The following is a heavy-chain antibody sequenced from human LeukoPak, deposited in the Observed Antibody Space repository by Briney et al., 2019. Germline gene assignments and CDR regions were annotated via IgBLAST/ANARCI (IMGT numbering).Heavy chain of an antibody. D-gene: IGHD2-21*01. CDR2: ISAYNGNT. J-gene: IGHJ4*02. CDR3: ARGGPIRSQFDSFDY. Sequence: ASVKVSCKASGYTFTSYGISWVRQAPGQGLEWMGWISAYNGNTNYAQKLQGRVTMTTDTSTSTVYMELSSLRSEDTAVYYCARGGPIRSQFDSFDYWGQGTLVTVSS. CDR1: GYTFTSYG. V-gene: IGHV1-18*01.